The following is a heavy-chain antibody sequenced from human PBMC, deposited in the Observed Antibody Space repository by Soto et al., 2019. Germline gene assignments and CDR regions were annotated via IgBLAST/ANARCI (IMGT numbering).Heavy chain of an antibody. J-gene: IGHJ6*02. CDR2: INHSGST. V-gene: IGHV4-34*01. CDR3: ARAVGRKSIAALSAPTGRHGMDV. CDR1: GGSFSGYY. Sequence: SETLSLTCAVYGGSFSGYYWSWIRQPPGKGLEWIGEINHSGSTNYNPSLKSRVTISVDTSKNQFSLKLSSVTAADTAVYYCARAVGRKSIAALSAPTGRHGMDVWGQGTTVTVSS. D-gene: IGHD6-6*01.